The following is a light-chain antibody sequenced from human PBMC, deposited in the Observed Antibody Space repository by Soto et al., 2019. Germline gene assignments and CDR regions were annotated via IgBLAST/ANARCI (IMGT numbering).Light chain of an antibody. Sequence: TQSPSSLSASIVDRVTITCRASQSINTAVNWYQQKPGQAPRLLIYGASSRATGIPDRFSGSGSGTDFTLTISRLEPEDFAVYYCQQYGSSPRTFGQGAKVDIK. CDR3: QQYGSSPRT. CDR2: GAS. J-gene: IGKJ1*01. V-gene: IGKV3-20*01. CDR1: QSINTA.